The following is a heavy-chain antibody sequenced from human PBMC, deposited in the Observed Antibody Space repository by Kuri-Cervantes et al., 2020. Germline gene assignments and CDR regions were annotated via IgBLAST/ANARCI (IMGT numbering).Heavy chain of an antibody. CDR3: ARAKTGGYCSGGSCYLNWFDP. J-gene: IGHJ5*02. CDR2: IYYSGNT. V-gene: IGHV4-59*01. D-gene: IGHD2-15*01. Sequence: SQTLSLTCAVYGGSFSGYYWNWIRQPPGKGLEWIGYIYYSGNTNYNPSLKSRVTISADTSKNQFSLKLTSVTAADTAVYYCARAKTGGYCSGGSCYLNWFDPWGQGTLVTVSS. CDR1: GGSFSGYY.